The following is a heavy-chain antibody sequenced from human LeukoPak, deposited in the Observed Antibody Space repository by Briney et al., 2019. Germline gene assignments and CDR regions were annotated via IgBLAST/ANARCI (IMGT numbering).Heavy chain of an antibody. D-gene: IGHD1-26*01. Sequence: ASVKVSCKASGGTFSNYAISWVRQASGQGLEWMGGIIPIFDTANHAQKFQGRVTITADESTSTAYMELNSLRSEDTAVYYCARDPKWELPDYWGQGTLVTVSS. CDR2: IIPIFDTA. CDR1: GGTFSNYA. J-gene: IGHJ4*02. V-gene: IGHV1-69*13. CDR3: ARDPKWELPDY.